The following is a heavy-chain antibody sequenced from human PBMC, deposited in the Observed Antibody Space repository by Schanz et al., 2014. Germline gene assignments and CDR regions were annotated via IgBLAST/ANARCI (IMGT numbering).Heavy chain of an antibody. CDR3: ARDYYDILTGYPYDTFDI. CDR2: INPNSGGT. J-gene: IGHJ3*02. V-gene: IGHV1-2*06. Sequence: QVQLVQSGAEVKKPGASVKISCKASGYTFTDYYMYWVRQAPGQGLEWMGRINPNSGGTNYAQKFQGRVTITRDTSISTAYMELRRLRSDDTAVYYCARDYYDILTGYPYDTFDIWGQGTMVTVSS. CDR1: GYTFTDYY. D-gene: IGHD3-9*01.